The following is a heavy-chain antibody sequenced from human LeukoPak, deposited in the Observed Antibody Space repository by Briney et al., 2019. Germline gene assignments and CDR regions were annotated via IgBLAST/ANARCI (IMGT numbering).Heavy chain of an antibody. CDR1: GFTFSNYW. J-gene: IGHJ5*02. V-gene: IGHV3-74*01. D-gene: IGHD6-13*01. CDR3: IRGESSSWNA. CDR2: IRFDASIT. Sequence: GGSLRLSCAAPGFTFSNYWMHWVRQAPGKGLVWVSGIRFDASITTYADSVKGRFTITRDNAKNTLYLQMNSLRGEDTAVYYCIRGESSSWNAWGQGSLVIVSS.